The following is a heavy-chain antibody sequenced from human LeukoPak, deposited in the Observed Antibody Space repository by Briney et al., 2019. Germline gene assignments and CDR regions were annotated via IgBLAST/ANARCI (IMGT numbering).Heavy chain of an antibody. J-gene: IGHJ4*02. CDR1: GFTFSSYA. CDR3: AKDLQMVRGVIKPDY. CDR2: ISGSGGST. D-gene: IGHD3-10*01. V-gene: IGHV3-23*01. Sequence: GGSLRLSCAASGFTFSSYAMSWVRQAPGKGLEWVSAISGSGGSTYYADSVKGRFTISRDNSKNTLYLQMNGLRAEDTAVYYRAKDLQMVRGVIKPDYWGQGTLVTVSS.